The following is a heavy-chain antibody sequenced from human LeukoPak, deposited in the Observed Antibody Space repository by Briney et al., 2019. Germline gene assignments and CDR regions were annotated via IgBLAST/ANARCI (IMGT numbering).Heavy chain of an antibody. CDR3: ARVYSTNYYGSGDRPFLFDY. V-gene: IGHV1-18*01. D-gene: IGHD3-10*01. CDR1: GYTFTSYG. J-gene: IGHJ4*02. Sequence: ASVKVSCKASGYTFTSYGFSWVRQAPGQGLEWMGWISTYYGNTNYAQKLQDRVTMTTDTSTSTAYMELTGLRSDDTAVYYCARVYSTNYYGSGDRPFLFDYWGQGTVATVSS. CDR2: ISTYYGNT.